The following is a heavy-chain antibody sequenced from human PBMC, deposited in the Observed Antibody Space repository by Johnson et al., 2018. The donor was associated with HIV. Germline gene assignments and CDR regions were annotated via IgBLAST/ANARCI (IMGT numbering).Heavy chain of an antibody. J-gene: IGHJ3*02. CDR2: INWNGGST. CDR3: ARARYGDLLNLDAFDI. V-gene: IGHV3-20*04. CDR1: GFTVSSNY. D-gene: IGHD4-17*01. Sequence: VQLVESGGGLIQPGGSLRLSCAASGFTVSSNYMSWLRQAPGKGLEWVSGINWNGGSTGYADSVKGRFTISRDNAKNSLYLQMNSLRAEETALYYCARARYGDLLNLDAFDIWGQGTMVTVSS.